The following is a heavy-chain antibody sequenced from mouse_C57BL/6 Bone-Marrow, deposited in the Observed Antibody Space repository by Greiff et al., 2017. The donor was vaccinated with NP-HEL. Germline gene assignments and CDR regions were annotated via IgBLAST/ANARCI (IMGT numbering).Heavy chain of an antibody. J-gene: IGHJ3*01. Sequence: EVKLQESGEGLVKPGGSLKLSCAASGFTFSSYAMSWVRQTPEKRLEWVAYISSGGDYIYYADTVKGRFTISRDNARNTLYLQMSSLKSEDTAMYYCTAHYGGFAYWGQGTLVTVSA. CDR2: ISSGGDYI. V-gene: IGHV5-9-1*02. CDR3: TAHYGGFAY. D-gene: IGHD1-2*01. CDR1: GFTFSSYA.